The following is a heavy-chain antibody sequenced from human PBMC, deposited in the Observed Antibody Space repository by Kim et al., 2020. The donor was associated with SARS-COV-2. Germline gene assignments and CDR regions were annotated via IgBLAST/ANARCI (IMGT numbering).Heavy chain of an antibody. J-gene: IGHJ6*02. Sequence: LSLTCAASGFTVSSHYISWVRQPPGKGLEWVSIIYSSGSTYYADSVKGRFTISRDSSRNTVSLQMFSLRDEDTAVYYCARDAVLTGMDVWGQGTALT. CDR3: ARDAVLTGMDV. D-gene: IGHD1-20*01. V-gene: IGHV3-53*01. CDR1: GFTVSSHY. CDR2: IYSSGST.